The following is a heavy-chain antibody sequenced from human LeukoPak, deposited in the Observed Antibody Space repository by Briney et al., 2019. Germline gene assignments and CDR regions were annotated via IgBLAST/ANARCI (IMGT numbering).Heavy chain of an antibody. J-gene: IGHJ4*02. CDR2: IKQDGSEK. CDR3: AREAIDDYGDTY. Sequence: GGSLRLSCAVPGFTFSNYWMTWVRQAPGKGLEWVANIKQDGSEKYYVDSVKGRFTISRDNAKNSLYLQMNSLRAEDTAVYYCAREAIDDYGDTYWGQGTLVTVSS. D-gene: IGHD4-17*01. CDR1: GFTFSNYW. V-gene: IGHV3-7*01.